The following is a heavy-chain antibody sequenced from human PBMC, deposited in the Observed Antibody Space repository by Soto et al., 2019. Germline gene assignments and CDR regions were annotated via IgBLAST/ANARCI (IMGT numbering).Heavy chain of an antibody. CDR1: GGSFSGYY. CDR2: INHSGST. CDR3: ARGFAAGLFDP. J-gene: IGHJ5*02. Sequence: QVQLQQWGAGLLKPSETLSLTCAVYGGSFSGYYWSWIRQPPGKGLEWIGEINHSGSTNYNPSLKSRVTISVDTSKNQFSLKLSSVTAADTAVYYCARGFAAGLFDPWGQGTLVTVSS. V-gene: IGHV4-34*01. D-gene: IGHD6-13*01.